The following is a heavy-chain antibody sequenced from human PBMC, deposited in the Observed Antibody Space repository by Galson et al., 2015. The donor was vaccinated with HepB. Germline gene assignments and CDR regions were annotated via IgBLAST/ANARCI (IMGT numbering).Heavy chain of an antibody. V-gene: IGHV5-10-1*01. CDR2: IDPSDSYT. J-gene: IGHJ6*02. D-gene: IGHD6-13*01. Sequence: QSGAEVKKPGESLKISCKGSGYSFTSYWISWVRQMPGKGLEWMGRIDPSDSYTNYSPSFQGHVTISADKSISTAYLQWSSLKASATAMYYCARVIAAAGTGSCDMDDWGHGTTVTAS. CDR3: ARVIAAAGTGSCDMDD. CDR1: GYSFTSYW.